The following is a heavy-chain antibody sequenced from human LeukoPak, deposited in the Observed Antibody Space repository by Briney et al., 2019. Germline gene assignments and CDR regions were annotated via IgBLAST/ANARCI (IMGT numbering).Heavy chain of an antibody. CDR2: IESDGGRT. J-gene: IGHJ4*02. CDR3: ARVGHCSSTACFIDY. Sequence: RGSLRLSCAASGFTFSHYWMHWVRQAPGKGLVWVSRIESDGGRTDYADSLKGRFTISRDNAKNTLYLEMNSLRAEDTAVYYCARVGHCSSTACFIDYWGQGTLVTVSS. D-gene: IGHD2-2*01. CDR1: GFTFSHYW. V-gene: IGHV3-74*01.